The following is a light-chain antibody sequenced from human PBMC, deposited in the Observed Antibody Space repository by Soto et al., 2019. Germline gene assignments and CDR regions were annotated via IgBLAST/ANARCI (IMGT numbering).Light chain of an antibody. J-gene: IGLJ1*01. CDR2: DIN. Sequence: QSVLTQPPSVSAAAGQKVSISCSGSRSNVGNNYVSWYQQVPGTAPKLLIYDINKRPSGIPDRFSGSKSGTSATLDITGLQTGDEADYYCGTWDTSLSVGVFGTGTKLTVL. CDR3: GTWDTSLSVGV. CDR1: RSNVGNNY. V-gene: IGLV1-51*01.